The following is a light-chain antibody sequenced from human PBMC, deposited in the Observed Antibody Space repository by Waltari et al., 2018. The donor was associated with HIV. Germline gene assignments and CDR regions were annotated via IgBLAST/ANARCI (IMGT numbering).Light chain of an antibody. CDR2: DNY. J-gene: IGLJ3*02. Sequence: QSVLTQPPSVSAAPGQTVTIPCSGSSSDIGSYSLSWYQQFPGPAPRRVIFDNYERPAGIPDRCSASKAGTSATLDITGIQTGDEAEYYGATWDNSLSIGVFGGGTKLTGL. CDR1: SSDIGSYS. V-gene: IGLV1-51*01. CDR3: ATWDNSLSIGV.